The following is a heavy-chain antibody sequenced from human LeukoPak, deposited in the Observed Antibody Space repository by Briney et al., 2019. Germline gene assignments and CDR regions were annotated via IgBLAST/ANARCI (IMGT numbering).Heavy chain of an antibody. V-gene: IGHV4-39*07. D-gene: IGHD3-10*01. CDR3: ARDDGEMSLDY. CDR2: IYYSGST. Sequence: SETLSLTCTVSGGSISSSSYYWGWVRQPPGKGLEWIGSIYYSGSTYYNPSLKSRVTISVDTSKNQFSLKLSSVTAADTAVYYCARDDGEMSLDYWGQGTLVTVSS. CDR1: GGSISSSSYY. J-gene: IGHJ4*02.